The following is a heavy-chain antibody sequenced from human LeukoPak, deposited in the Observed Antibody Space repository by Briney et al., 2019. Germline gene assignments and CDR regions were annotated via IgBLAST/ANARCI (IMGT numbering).Heavy chain of an antibody. CDR3: ARDYYDSSGYHAWGQD. V-gene: IGHV3-23*01. CDR2: ISGSGGST. CDR1: GFTFSNFA. Sequence: PGGSLRLSCAASGFTFSNFAVSWVRQAPGKGLEWVSAISGSGGSTYYADSVKGRFTISRDNSKNTMYLQMNSLRAEDTAVYYCARDYYDSSGYHAWGQDWGQGTLVTVSS. D-gene: IGHD3-22*01. J-gene: IGHJ4*02.